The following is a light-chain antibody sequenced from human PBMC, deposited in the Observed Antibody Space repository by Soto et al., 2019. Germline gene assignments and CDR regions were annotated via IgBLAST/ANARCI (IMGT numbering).Light chain of an antibody. CDR2: EVS. V-gene: IGLV2-14*01. Sequence: QSVLTQPASVSGSPGQSITISCTGTSSDVGGYNYVSWYQQHPGKAPKLMIYEVSNRPSGVSNRFSGSKSGNTASLTISGLXAEDEADYYCSSYTSSSTLVVFGTGTKVTVL. CDR3: SSYTSSSTLVV. J-gene: IGLJ1*01. CDR1: SSDVGGYNY.